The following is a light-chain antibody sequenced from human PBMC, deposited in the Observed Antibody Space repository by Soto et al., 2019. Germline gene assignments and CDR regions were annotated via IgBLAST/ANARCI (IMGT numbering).Light chain of an antibody. CDR3: CSYAGSTTRVQ. CDR2: KDS. CDR1: SSDVDTYKY. Sequence: QSALTQPASVSGSPGQSITISCTGTSSDVDTYKYVSWYQQHPGKAPKLMIYKDSYRPSGVSDRFSGSKSGNTASLTLSGLQVEDEADYYCCSYAGSTTRVQFGGGTKLTVL. V-gene: IGLV2-14*01. J-gene: IGLJ2*01.